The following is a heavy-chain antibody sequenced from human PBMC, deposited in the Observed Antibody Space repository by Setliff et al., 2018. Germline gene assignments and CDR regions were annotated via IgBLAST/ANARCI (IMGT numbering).Heavy chain of an antibody. CDR1: GGSISGYY. J-gene: IGHJ5*02. CDR2: IHYSGTT. CDR3: ARGQPRWFDP. Sequence: PSETLSLTCTVSGGSISGYYWSWIRQHPGKGLEWIGYIHYSGTTYYNPSLKSPVTISVDTSKSQFSLSLYSVTVADTAVYYCARGQPRWFDPWGPGTLVTVSS. V-gene: IGHV4-31*01.